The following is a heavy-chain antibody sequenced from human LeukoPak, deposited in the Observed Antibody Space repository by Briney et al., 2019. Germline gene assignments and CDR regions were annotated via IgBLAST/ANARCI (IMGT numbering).Heavy chain of an antibody. CDR1: GGSFSGYY. CDR2: INHSGST. Sequence: RPSETLSLTCAVYGGSFSGYYWSWIRQPPGKGLEWIGEINHSGSTNYNPSLKSRVTISVDTSKNQFSLKLSSVTAADTAVYYCARGSGSYDNWFGPWGQGTLVTVSS. V-gene: IGHV4-34*01. D-gene: IGHD1-26*01. CDR3: ARGSGSYDNWFGP. J-gene: IGHJ5*02.